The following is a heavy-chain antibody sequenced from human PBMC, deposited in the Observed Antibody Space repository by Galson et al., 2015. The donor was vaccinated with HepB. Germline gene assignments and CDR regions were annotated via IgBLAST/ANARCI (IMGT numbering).Heavy chain of an antibody. D-gene: IGHD6-13*01. CDR1: GFTFSSYA. V-gene: IGHV3-64D*09. CDR3: VKDQIIVAAGEFFDY. J-gene: IGHJ4*02. Sequence: SLRLSCAASGFTFSSYAMHWVRQAPGKGLEYVSAISSNGVSTYYADSVKGRFTISRDNSKNTLYLQMSSLRAEDTAVYYCVKDQIIVAAGEFFDYWGQGTLVTVSS. CDR2: ISSNGVST.